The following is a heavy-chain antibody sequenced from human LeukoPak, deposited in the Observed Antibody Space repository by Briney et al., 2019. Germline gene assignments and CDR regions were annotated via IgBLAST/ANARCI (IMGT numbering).Heavy chain of an antibody. Sequence: GASVKVSCKTSVGTFNTYGITWVRQAPGQGLEWMGRIIPILDIPNYAPNFQGRVTITADKSTSTDYMKLNSLGSEDTAVYYCARGRNYFDHWGQGTLVTVSS. CDR1: VGTFNTYG. V-gene: IGHV1-69*04. CDR2: IIPILDIP. CDR3: ARGRNYFDH. J-gene: IGHJ4*02.